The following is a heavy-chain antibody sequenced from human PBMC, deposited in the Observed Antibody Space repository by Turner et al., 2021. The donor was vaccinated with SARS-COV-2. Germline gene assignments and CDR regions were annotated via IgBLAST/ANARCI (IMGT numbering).Heavy chain of an antibody. CDR2: IIPIFGTA. CDR1: GGTFSSYA. J-gene: IGHJ6*02. D-gene: IGHD3-10*01. V-gene: IGHV1-69*06. CDR3: ARGATLVRGVIENLYYYYYGMDV. Sequence: QVQLVQSGAEVKKPGSSVKVSCKASGGTFSSYAISWVRQAPGQGVEWRGGIIPIFGTANCAKKFQGRVTITADKSTSTAYMELSSLRSEDTAVYYCARGATLVRGVIENLYYYYYGMDVWGQGTTVTVSS.